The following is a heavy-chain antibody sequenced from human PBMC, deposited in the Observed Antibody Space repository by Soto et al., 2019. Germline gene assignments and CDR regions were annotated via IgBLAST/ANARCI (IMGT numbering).Heavy chain of an antibody. CDR2: IYYSGST. V-gene: IGHV4-30-4*01. J-gene: IGHJ3*02. D-gene: IGHD3-22*01. CDR3: ARGGIDDSSGYYYLSAFDI. CDR1: GGSISSGDYY. Sequence: QVQLQESGPGLVKPSQTLSLTCTVSGGSISSGDYYWSWIRQPPGKGLEWIGYIYYSGSTYYNPSLKSRVTISVDTSKNQFSLKLSSVTAADTAVYYCARGGIDDSSGYYYLSAFDIWGQGTMVTVSS.